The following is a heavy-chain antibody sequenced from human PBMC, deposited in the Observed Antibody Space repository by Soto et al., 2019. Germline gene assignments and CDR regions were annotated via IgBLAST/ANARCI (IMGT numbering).Heavy chain of an antibody. CDR2: ISATDVAT. D-gene: IGHD1-26*01. V-gene: IGHV3-23*01. CDR3: VKDVYSGSSGQFDL. J-gene: IGHJ5*02. Sequence: EVQLLESGGGLVQPGGSLGLSCEASGFSFSSFAMGWVRQAPGKGLEWVSIISATDVATYNADSVKGHFIIARDDSRRTLFLQMNSLRAEDTAVYHCVKDVYSGSSGQFDLWGQGTLVTVSS. CDR1: GFSFSSFA.